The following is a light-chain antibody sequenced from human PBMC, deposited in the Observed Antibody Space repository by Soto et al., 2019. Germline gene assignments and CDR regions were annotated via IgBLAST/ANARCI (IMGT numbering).Light chain of an antibody. CDR1: QIVRSTY. Sequence: EIVLTQSPGTLSLSPVEGATLSCRASQIVRSTYLAWFQQKPGQAPRLLIYGASTRATGIPDRFSGSGSGTDFTLTISGLQSEDHAVYYCQQYGDWPPETFGQGTKVDIK. V-gene: IGKV3-20*01. J-gene: IGKJ2*01. CDR3: QQYGDWPPET. CDR2: GAS.